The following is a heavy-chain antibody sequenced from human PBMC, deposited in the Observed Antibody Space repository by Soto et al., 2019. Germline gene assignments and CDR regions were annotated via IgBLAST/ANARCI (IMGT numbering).Heavy chain of an antibody. CDR2: INAGNGNT. D-gene: IGHD6-13*01. CDR1: GYTFTGYY. V-gene: IGHV1-3*01. J-gene: IGHJ4*02. Sequence: ASVKVSCKASGYTFTGYYMHWVRQAPGQGLEWMAWINAGNGNTKYSQKFQGRVTITRDTSASTAYMELSRLTFDDTAVYYCAREYISSWFDYWGQGTPVTAPQ. CDR3: AREYISSWFDY.